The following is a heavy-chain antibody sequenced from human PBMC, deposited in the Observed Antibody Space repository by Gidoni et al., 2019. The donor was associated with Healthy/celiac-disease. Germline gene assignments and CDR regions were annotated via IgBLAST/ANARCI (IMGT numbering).Heavy chain of an antibody. J-gene: IGHJ2*01. CDR1: GGTFSSYA. Sequence: QVQLVQSGAEVKKPGSSVKVSCKASGGTFSSYAISWVRQAPGQGLEWMGGIIPIFGTANYAQKFQGRVTITADESTSTAYMELSSLRSEDTAVYYCARLPNRSSSWYPRWYFDLWGRGTLVTVSS. V-gene: IGHV1-69*01. D-gene: IGHD6-13*01. CDR3: ARLPNRSSSWYPRWYFDL. CDR2: IIPIFGTA.